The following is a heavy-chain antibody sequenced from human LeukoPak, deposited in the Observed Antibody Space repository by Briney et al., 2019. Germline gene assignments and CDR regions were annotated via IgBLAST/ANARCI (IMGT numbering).Heavy chain of an antibody. CDR3: ARHVPATIFFNWFGP. CDR2: IYYSGST. Sequence: SETLSLTCTVSGGSISSSSYYWGWIRQPPGKGLEWIGSIYYSGSTYYNPSLKSRVTISVDTSKNQFSLKLSSVTAADTAVFYCARHVPATIFFNWFGPWGQGTLVTVPS. V-gene: IGHV4-39*01. J-gene: IGHJ5*02. CDR1: GGSISSSSYY. D-gene: IGHD3-3*01.